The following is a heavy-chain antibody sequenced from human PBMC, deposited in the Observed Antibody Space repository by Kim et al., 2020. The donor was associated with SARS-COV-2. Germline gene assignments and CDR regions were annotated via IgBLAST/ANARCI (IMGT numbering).Heavy chain of an antibody. V-gene: IGHV4-39*01. D-gene: IGHD6-19*01. CDR2: T. CDR3: ARLSIAVALDY. Sequence: TYYTPALKSRVTISVDTSKYQFTLRLSSVTAADTAVYYCARLSIAVALDYWGQGTLVTVSS. J-gene: IGHJ4*02.